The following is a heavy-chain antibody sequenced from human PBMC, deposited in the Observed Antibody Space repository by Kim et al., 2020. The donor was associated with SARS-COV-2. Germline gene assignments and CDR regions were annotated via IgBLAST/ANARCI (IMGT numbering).Heavy chain of an antibody. CDR1: GYTFTSYG. V-gene: IGHV1-18*01. CDR3: AREIYYGSGSYRAFDI. J-gene: IGHJ3*02. CDR2: ISAYNGNT. D-gene: IGHD3-10*01. Sequence: ASVKVSCKASGYTFTSYGISWVRQAPGQGLEWMGWISAYNGNTNYAQKLQGRVTMTTDTSTSTAYMELRSLRSDDTAVYYCAREIYYGSGSYRAFDIWGQGTMVTVSS.